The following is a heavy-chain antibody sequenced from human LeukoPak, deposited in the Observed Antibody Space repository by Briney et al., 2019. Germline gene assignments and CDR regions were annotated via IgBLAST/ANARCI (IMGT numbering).Heavy chain of an antibody. Sequence: SETLSLTCTVSGGSISSYYWSWIRQPPGKGLEWIGYIYYSGSTYYNPSLKSRVTISVDTSKNQFSLKLSSVTAADTAVYYCTNGSLRGWFDPWGQGTLVTVSS. CDR1: GGSISSYY. J-gene: IGHJ5*02. D-gene: IGHD2-15*01. CDR3: TNGSLRGWFDP. V-gene: IGHV4-59*06. CDR2: IYYSGST.